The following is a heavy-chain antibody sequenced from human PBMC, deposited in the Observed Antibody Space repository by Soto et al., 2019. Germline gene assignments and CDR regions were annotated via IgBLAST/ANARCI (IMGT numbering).Heavy chain of an antibody. Sequence: HPGGSLRLSCAASGFTFSSYEMNWVRQAPGKGLEWVSYISSSGSTIYYADSVKGRFTISRDNAKNSLYLQMNSLRAEDTAVYYCARDSLTPLRYYYYGMDVWGQGTTVTVSS. CDR3: ARDSLTPLRYYYYGMDV. J-gene: IGHJ6*02. CDR2: ISSSGSTI. CDR1: GFTFSSYE. D-gene: IGHD3-10*01. V-gene: IGHV3-48*03.